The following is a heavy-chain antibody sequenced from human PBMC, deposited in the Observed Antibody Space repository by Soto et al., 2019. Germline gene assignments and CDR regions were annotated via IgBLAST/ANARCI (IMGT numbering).Heavy chain of an antibody. V-gene: IGHV4-59*08. CDR2: IYYSGST. D-gene: IGHD6-13*01. Sequence: PSVTHSYSCSVSGGSIDSHYWRCIRQPPGKGLEWIGYIYYSGSTNYNPSLKSRVTISVDTSKNQFSLKLSSVTAADTAVYYCARRYSSAFDIWGQGTMVTVSS. J-gene: IGHJ3*02. CDR3: ARRYSSAFDI. CDR1: GGSIDSHY.